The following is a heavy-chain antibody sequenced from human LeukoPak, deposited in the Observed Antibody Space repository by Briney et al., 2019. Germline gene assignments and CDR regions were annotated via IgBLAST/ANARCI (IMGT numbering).Heavy chain of an antibody. V-gene: IGHV4-30-2*01. J-gene: IGHJ6*02. CDR3: AVGRYSPFHYYYYGMDV. CDR2: IYHSGST. D-gene: IGHD3-16*02. Sequence: SQTLSLTCAVSGGSISSDDYSWSWVRQPPGKGLEWIGEIYHSGSTNYNPSLKSRVTISVDKSKSQFSLKLSSVTAADTAVYYCAVGRYSPFHYYYYGMDVWGQGTTVTVSS. CDR1: GGSISSDDYS.